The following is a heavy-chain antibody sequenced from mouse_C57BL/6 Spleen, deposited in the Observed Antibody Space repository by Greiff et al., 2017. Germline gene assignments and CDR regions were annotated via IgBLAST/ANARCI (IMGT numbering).Heavy chain of an antibody. V-gene: IGHV1-82*01. CDR1: GYAFSSSW. CDR3: ARETYGNYDAMDY. D-gene: IGHD2-1*01. CDR2: IYPGDGDT. J-gene: IGHJ4*01. Sequence: QVQLQQSGPELVKPGASVKISCKASGYAFSSSWMNWVKQRPGKGLEWIGRIYPGDGDTNYNGKFKGKATLTADKSSSTAYMQLSSLTSEDSAVYCCARETYGNYDAMDYWGQGTSVTVSS.